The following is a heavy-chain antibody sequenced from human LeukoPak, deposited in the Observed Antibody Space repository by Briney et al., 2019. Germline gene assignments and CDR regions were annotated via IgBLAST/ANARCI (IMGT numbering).Heavy chain of an antibody. CDR1: GFTFSNYW. V-gene: IGHV3-7*01. CDR3: ARGSMHFYHLYTAY. J-gene: IGHJ1*01. D-gene: IGHD2/OR15-2a*01. Sequence: GGSLRLSCAASGFTFSNYWVSWFRQAPGQGLEWVASIKQDGSERNYVDSVKGRFSISRDNAKNLLFLQLSSLRVEDTAVYYCARGSMHFYHLYTAYWGQGTLVTVSS. CDR2: IKQDGSER.